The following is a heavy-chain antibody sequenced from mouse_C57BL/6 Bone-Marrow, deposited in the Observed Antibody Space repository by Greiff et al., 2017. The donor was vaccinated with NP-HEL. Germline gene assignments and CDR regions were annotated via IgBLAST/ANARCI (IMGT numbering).Heavy chain of an antibody. CDR3: ARKGLRWGYFDV. V-gene: IGHV1-42*01. Sequence: EVQLQQSGPELVKPGASVKISCKASGYSFTGYYMNWVKQSPEKSLEWIGEINPSTGGTTYNQKFKAKATLTVDKSSSTAYMQLKSLTSEDSAVYYCARKGLRWGYFDVWGTGTTVTVSS. J-gene: IGHJ1*03. CDR1: GYSFTGYY. D-gene: IGHD1-1*01. CDR2: INPSTGGT.